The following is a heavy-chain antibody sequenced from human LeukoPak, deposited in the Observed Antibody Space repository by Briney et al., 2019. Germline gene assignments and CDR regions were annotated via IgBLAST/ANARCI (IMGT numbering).Heavy chain of an antibody. Sequence: PGGSLRLSCAASGFTCSSYWMHWVRQVPGKGLEWVANIKQDGSEKYYVDSVKGRFTISRDNAKNSVYLQMNSLRAEDTAVYYCATRYFESWGQGTLVTVSS. CDR3: ATRYFES. CDR2: IKQDGSEK. CDR1: GFTCSSYW. J-gene: IGHJ4*02. V-gene: IGHV3-7*01.